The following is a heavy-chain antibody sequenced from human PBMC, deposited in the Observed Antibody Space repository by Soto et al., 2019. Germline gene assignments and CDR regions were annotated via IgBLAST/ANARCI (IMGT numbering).Heavy chain of an antibody. Sequence: QVRLVQSGAEVKKPGSSVTVSCKTSGGTFITSAISWVRQAPGQGLQWMGGIMPTLSSTHYAQRFQGRISITADESTSTAFLELSGLRSEDTATYYCARGTSDVVLLPGAMKEGFASWCQGTLVTVSS. J-gene: IGHJ4*02. CDR2: IMPTLSST. V-gene: IGHV1-69*01. CDR1: GGTFITSA. CDR3: ARGTSDVVLLPGAMKEGFAS. D-gene: IGHD2-2*01.